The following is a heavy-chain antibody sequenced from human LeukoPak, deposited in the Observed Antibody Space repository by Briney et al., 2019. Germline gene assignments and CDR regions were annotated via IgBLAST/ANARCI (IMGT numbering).Heavy chain of an antibody. Sequence: GGSLRLSCAASGFTFSSYDMHWVRQATGKGLEWVSAIGTAGDTYYPGSVKGRFTISRENAKNSLYLQMNSLRAEDTAVYYCARDLTNYYDSSGYYNPWGQGTLVTVSS. CDR2: IGTAGDT. V-gene: IGHV3-13*01. D-gene: IGHD3-22*01. CDR3: ARDLTNYYDSSGYYNP. CDR1: GFTFSSYD. J-gene: IGHJ5*02.